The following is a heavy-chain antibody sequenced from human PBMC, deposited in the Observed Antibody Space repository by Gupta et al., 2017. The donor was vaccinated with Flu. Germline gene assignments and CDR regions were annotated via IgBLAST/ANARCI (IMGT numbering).Heavy chain of an antibody. Sequence: MNWVRQAPGKGLEWVSSISSSSSYIYYADSVKGRFTISRDNAKNSLYLQMNSLRAEDTAVYYCARDRKVGHLSPWGQGTLVTVAS. CDR2: ISSSSSYI. CDR3: ARDRKVGHLSP. D-gene: IGHD3-10*01. J-gene: IGHJ5*02. V-gene: IGHV3-21*01.